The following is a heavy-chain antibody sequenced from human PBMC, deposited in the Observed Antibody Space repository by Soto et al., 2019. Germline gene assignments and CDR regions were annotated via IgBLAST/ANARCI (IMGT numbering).Heavy chain of an antibody. J-gene: IGHJ4*02. CDR1: GFTFSSYA. Sequence: EVQLLESGGGLVQPGGSLRLSCAASGFTFSSYAMSWVRQAPGKGLEWVSAISGSGGSTYYADSVKGRFTISRDNSKNTLYLQMNSLRAEDTAVYYRAKDCSSTSCYDYWGQGTLVTVSS. D-gene: IGHD2-2*01. CDR3: AKDCSSTSCYDY. V-gene: IGHV3-23*01. CDR2: ISGSGGST.